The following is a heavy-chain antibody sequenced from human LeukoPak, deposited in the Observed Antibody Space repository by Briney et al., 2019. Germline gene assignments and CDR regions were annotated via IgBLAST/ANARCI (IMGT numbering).Heavy chain of an antibody. CDR1: GYTFTSYY. V-gene: IGHV1-46*01. J-gene: IGHJ6*02. Sequence: ASVKVSCKASGYTFTSYYMHWVRQAPGQGLEWMGIINPSGGSTSYAQKFQGRVTMTRDTSTSTVYMELSSLRSEDTAVYYCARSRAHSPDIVVVPAAIPDYYYYGMDVWGQGTMVTVSS. D-gene: IGHD2-2*02. CDR2: INPSGGST. CDR3: ARSRAHSPDIVVVPAAIPDYYYYGMDV.